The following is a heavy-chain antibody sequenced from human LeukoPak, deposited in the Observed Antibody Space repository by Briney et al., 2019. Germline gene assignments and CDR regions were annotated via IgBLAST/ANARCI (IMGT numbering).Heavy chain of an antibody. D-gene: IGHD1-26*01. CDR2: IYSGGST. V-gene: IGHV3-66*01. CDR1: GFTVSSNY. Sequence: GSLRLSCAASGFTVSSNYLSWVRQAPGKGLEWASVIYSGGSTYYADSVKGRFTISRDNSKNTLYLQMNSLRAEDTAVYYCARGMGLLLHDAFDIWGQGTMVTVSS. J-gene: IGHJ3*02. CDR3: ARGMGLLLHDAFDI.